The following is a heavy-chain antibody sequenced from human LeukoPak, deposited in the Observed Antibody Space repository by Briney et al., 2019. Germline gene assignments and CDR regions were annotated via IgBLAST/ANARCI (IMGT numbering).Heavy chain of an antibody. CDR2: IYYSGST. CDR1: GGSISSYY. CDR3: ARDHGGY. Sequence: SETLSPTCTVSGGSISSYYWSWIRQPPGKGLEWIGYIYYSGSTNYNPSLKSRRTISVDTSKNQFSLKLSSVTAADTAVYYCARDHGGYWGQGTLVTVSS. J-gene: IGHJ4*02. V-gene: IGHV4-59*01. D-gene: IGHD4-23*01.